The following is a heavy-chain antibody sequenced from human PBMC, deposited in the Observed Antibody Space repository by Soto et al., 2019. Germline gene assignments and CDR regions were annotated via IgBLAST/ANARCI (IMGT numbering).Heavy chain of an antibody. CDR2: ISYDGSNK. CDR1: GFTFSSYG. J-gene: IGHJ6*02. CDR3: AKNDYGGIYGYYYYYYGMDV. V-gene: IGHV3-30*18. Sequence: QVQLVESGGGVVQPGRSLRLSCAASGFTFSSYGMHWVRQAPGKGLEWVAVISYDGSNKYYADSVKGRFTISRDNSKNTLYLQMNSLRAEDTAVYYCAKNDYGGIYGYYYYYYGMDVWGQGTTVTVSS. D-gene: IGHD4-17*01.